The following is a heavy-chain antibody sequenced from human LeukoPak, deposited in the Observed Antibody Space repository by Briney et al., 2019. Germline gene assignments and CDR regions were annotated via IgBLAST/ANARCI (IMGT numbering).Heavy chain of an antibody. D-gene: IGHD3-10*01. CDR3: VSDRGPRWYFDY. J-gene: IGHJ4*02. V-gene: IGHV3-30-3*01. CDR2: ISYDGSNK. Sequence: GGSLRLSCAASGFTFSSYAMHWVRQAPGKGLEWVAVISYDGSNKYYADSVKGRFTISRDNPKNTLYLQMNSLRAEDTALYYCVSDRGPRWYFDYWGQGALVTVSS. CDR1: GFTFSSYA.